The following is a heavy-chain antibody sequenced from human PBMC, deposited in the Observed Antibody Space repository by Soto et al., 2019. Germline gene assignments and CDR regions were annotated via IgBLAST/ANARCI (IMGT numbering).Heavy chain of an antibody. CDR2: MNPDSGHA. Sequence: SVKVSCKASGYTFTNSDINWVRQAPGQGLEWMGWMNPDSGHAAYAEKFQGRVTLTTSTSTSTVYMEMRSLGSEDRAVYYCARRPHCSGGICYYGLDNWGQGTLVNVSS. D-gene: IGHD2-15*01. J-gene: IGHJ4*02. V-gene: IGHV1-8*01. CDR1: GYTFTNSD. CDR3: ARRPHCSGGICYYGLDN.